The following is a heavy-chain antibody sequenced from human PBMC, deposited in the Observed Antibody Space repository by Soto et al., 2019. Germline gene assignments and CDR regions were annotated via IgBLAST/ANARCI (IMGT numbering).Heavy chain of an antibody. Sequence: QVQLVQSGAEVKKPGSSVKVSCKASGGTFSSYTISWVRQAPGEGLEWRGRIIPILGIANYAQKFQGRVTITADKSTSTAYMELSSLRSEDTAVYYCAREFTAGRDYWCQGTLVTVSS. CDR3: AREFTAGRDY. V-gene: IGHV1-69*08. CDR1: GGTFSSYT. D-gene: IGHD6-13*01. CDR2: IIPILGIA. J-gene: IGHJ4*02.